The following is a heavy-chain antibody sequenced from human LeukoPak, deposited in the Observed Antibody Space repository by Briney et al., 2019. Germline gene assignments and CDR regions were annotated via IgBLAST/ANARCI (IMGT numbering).Heavy chain of an antibody. D-gene: IGHD3-22*01. CDR1: GYTFTSYG. CDR3: ARASEGYDSSAGAFDI. J-gene: IGHJ3*02. Sequence: ASVKVSCTASGYTFTSYGISWVRQAPGQGLEWMGWISAYNGNTNYAQKLQGRVTMTTDTSTSTAYMELRSLRSDDTAVYYCARASEGYDSSAGAFDIWGQGTMVTVSS. V-gene: IGHV1-18*01. CDR2: ISAYNGNT.